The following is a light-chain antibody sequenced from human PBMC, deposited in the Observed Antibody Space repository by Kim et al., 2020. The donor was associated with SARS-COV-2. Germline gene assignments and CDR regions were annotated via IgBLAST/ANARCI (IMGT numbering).Light chain of an antibody. J-gene: IGLJ3*02. CDR2: EKK. Sequence: GNMLATCSPRNGGRIGGNYVLWYRKSPGRAPHIVIYEKKYRPSGVPERFAGSIDGSSNTASLTIAGLKTEDEDDYYCQSDNRSSRVFGGGTKLTVL. CDR3: QSDNRSSRV. V-gene: IGLV6-57*03. CDR1: GGRIGGNY.